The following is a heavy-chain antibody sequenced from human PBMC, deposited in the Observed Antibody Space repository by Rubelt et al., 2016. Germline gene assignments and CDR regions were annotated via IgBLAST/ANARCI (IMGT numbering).Heavy chain of an antibody. Sequence: QVQLQESGPGLVKPSETLSLTCAVSGVSISSTNWWSWVRQPPGKGLEWIGTIDYSGATYYNPSLKSRVTIFVDTSKNQFSLKLSSVTAADAAVYYCARQDSWYYFDHWGQGTLVTVSS. CDR1: GVSISSTNW. V-gene: IGHV4-4*02. CDR3: ARQDSWYYFDH. J-gene: IGHJ4*02. D-gene: IGHD4-11*01. CDR2: IDYSGAT.